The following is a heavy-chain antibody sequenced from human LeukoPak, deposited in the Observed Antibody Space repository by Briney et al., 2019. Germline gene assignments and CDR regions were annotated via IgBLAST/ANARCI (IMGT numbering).Heavy chain of an antibody. Sequence: GRSLRLSCAASGFTFSSFDMHWVRQAPGKGLEWVTVTSYDGNEKYYADSVKGRFTISRDNSKNTVYLQMNSLRAEDTAVYYCATGGTRAATGRMCFCGQGTLVTVSS. CDR3: ATGGTRAATGRMCF. CDR1: GFTFSSFD. CDR2: TSYDGNEK. J-gene: IGHJ4*02. V-gene: IGHV3-30*03. D-gene: IGHD6-25*01.